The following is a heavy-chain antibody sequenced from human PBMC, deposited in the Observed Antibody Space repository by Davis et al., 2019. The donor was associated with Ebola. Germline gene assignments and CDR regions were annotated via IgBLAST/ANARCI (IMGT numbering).Heavy chain of an antibody. CDR1: GYSFNTYW. CDR2: ISPGDSHT. CDR3: ARPGDPYYYYGLDV. J-gene: IGHJ6*02. Sequence: KVSCKASGYSFNTYWIVWVRQMPGKGLEYMGMISPGDSHTNYSPSFQGQVIMSADKSTRTAYLQWSSLKASDSAVYYCARPGDPYYYYGLDVWGQGTTVTVSS. D-gene: IGHD2-21*02. V-gene: IGHV5-51*01.